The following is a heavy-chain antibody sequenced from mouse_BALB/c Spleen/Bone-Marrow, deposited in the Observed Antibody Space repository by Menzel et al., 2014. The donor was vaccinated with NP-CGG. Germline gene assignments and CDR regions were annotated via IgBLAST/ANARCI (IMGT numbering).Heavy chain of an antibody. CDR2: IDPANDNT. CDR3: ASYVYGYYFDY. CDR1: GFNIKDTY. V-gene: IGHV14-3*02. J-gene: IGHJ2*01. D-gene: IGHD2-2*01. Sequence: VQLQQSGAELVKPGASVKLSCTASGFNIKDTYIHWVKQTPEQGLEWIGRIDPANDNTKYDPKFQGKATITADTSSSTAYLQLSSLTSEDTAVYYCASYVYGYYFDYWGQGTTLTVSS.